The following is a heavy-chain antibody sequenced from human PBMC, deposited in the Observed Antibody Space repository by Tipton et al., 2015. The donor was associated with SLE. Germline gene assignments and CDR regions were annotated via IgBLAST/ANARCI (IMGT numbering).Heavy chain of an antibody. Sequence: GLVKPSETLSLTCGVYGGSFIGNYWIWIRQSPGKGLEWIGEINHSGRSNYNPSLRSRVTISVDTSTNQISLRLNSVTAADTAVYWCARANRLPYRVYFDSWGQGTLVTVSS. CDR3: ARANRLPYRVYFDS. V-gene: IGHV4-34*01. CDR1: GGSFIGNY. J-gene: IGHJ4*02. D-gene: IGHD1-14*01. CDR2: INHSGRS.